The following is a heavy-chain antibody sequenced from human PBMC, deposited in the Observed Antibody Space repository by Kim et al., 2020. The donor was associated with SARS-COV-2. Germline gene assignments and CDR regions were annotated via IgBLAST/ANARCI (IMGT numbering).Heavy chain of an antibody. V-gene: IGHV3-15*01. J-gene: IGHJ4*02. Sequence: GGSLRLSCAASGFTFSNAWMSWVRQAPGKGLEWVGRIKSKTDGGTTDYAAPVKGRFTISRDDSKNTLYLQMNSLKTEDTAVYYCTTGVAAARPRNPNFDYWGQGTLVTVSS. CDR1: GFTFSNAW. CDR2: IKSKTDGGTT. D-gene: IGHD6-13*01. CDR3: TTGVAAARPRNPNFDY.